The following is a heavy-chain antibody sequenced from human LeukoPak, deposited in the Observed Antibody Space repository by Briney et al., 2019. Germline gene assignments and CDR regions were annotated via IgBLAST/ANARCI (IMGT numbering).Heavy chain of an antibody. V-gene: IGHV1-2*02. CDR3: ARPTIYCSSTSCYTDNWFDP. J-gene: IGHJ5*02. CDR2: INPNSGGT. CDR1: GYTFTGYY. D-gene: IGHD2-2*02. Sequence: ASVKVSCKASGYTFTGYYMHWVRQAPGQGLEWMGWINPNSGGTNYAQKFQGRVTMTRDTSISTAYMELSRLRSDDTAVYYCARPTIYCSSTSCYTDNWFDPWGRGTLVTVSS.